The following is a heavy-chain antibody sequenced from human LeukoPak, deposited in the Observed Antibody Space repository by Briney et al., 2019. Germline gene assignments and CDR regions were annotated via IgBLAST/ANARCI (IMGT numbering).Heavy chain of an antibody. Sequence: KPSETLSLTCAVSGYSISSGYYWGWIRQPPGKGLEWIGSIYHSGSTYYNPSLKSRVTISVDTSKNQFSLKLSSVTAADTAVYYCARVVVAATWPFDIWGQGTMVTVFS. J-gene: IGHJ3*02. V-gene: IGHV4-38-2*01. D-gene: IGHD2-15*01. CDR3: ARVVVAATWPFDI. CDR1: GYSISSGYY. CDR2: IYHSGST.